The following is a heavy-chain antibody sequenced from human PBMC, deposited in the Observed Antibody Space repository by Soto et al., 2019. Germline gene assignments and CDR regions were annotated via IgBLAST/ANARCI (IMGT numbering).Heavy chain of an antibody. V-gene: IGHV3-30*18. CDR1: GFTFSSYG. D-gene: IGHD3-22*01. CDR2: ISYDGSNK. J-gene: IGHJ6*02. CDR3: AKQVVESYYYYGMDV. Sequence: GGSLRLSCPASGFTFSSYGMHWVRQAPGKGLEWVAVISYDGSNKYYADSVKGRFTISRDNSKNTLYLQMNSLRAEDTAVYYCAKQVVESYYYYGMDVWGQGTTVTVSS.